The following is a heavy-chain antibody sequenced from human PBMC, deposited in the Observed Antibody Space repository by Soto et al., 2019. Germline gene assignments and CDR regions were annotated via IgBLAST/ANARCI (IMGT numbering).Heavy chain of an antibody. V-gene: IGHV4-34*01. CDR3: ARVVLRFDIVATITEILDYYYGMEV. CDR1: GGSFSGYY. CDR2: INHSGST. D-gene: IGHD5-12*01. J-gene: IGHJ6*02. Sequence: SSETLSLTCAVYGGSFSGYYWSWIRQPPGKGLEWIGEINHSGSTNYTPSLKSRVTISVDTSKNQFSLKLSSVTAADTAVYYCARVVLRFDIVATITEILDYYYGMEVWGQGATVTVSS.